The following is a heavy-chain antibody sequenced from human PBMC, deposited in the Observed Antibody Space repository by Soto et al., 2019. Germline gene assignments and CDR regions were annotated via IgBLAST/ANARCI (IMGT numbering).Heavy chain of an antibody. J-gene: IGHJ5*02. Sequence: PSETLSLTCTVSGGSISSGGYYWSWIRQPPGQGLEWIGSIYGGSTYYNPSLKSRVTISVDTSKNQFSLRLSSVTAADTAVFYCARGVPTGGYHNGNWFDPWGQGTLVTVSS. D-gene: IGHD1-26*01. CDR3: ARGVPTGGYHNGNWFDP. CDR2: IYGGST. V-gene: IGHV4-39*01. CDR1: GGSISSGGYY.